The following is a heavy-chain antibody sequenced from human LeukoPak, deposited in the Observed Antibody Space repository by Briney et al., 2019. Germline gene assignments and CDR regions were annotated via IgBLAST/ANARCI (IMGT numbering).Heavy chain of an antibody. CDR3: ARHVGNSGSGSYLTYFDY. J-gene: IGHJ4*02. CDR1: GGSISGSY. D-gene: IGHD3-10*01. CDR2: IYYSGST. V-gene: IGHV4-59*08. Sequence: ASETLSLTCTVAGGSISGSYWSWIRQPPGKGLEWIGHIYYSGSTHYNPSLKSRVTISVDTSKNQFSLKLSSVSAADTAVYYCARHVGNSGSGSYLTYFDYWGQGTLVTVSS.